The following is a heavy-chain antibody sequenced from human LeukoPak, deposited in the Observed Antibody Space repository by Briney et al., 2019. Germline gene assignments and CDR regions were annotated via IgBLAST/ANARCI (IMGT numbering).Heavy chain of an antibody. CDR2: ISYDGSNK. V-gene: IGHV3-30*18. D-gene: IGHD6-19*01. Sequence: GGSLRLSCAASGFTFSSYGMHWVRQAPGKGLEWVAVISYDGSNKYYADSVKGRFTISRDNSKNTLYLQMNSLRAKDTAVYYCAKAKILIRRIAVAGAGGPDYFDYWGQGTLVTVSS. J-gene: IGHJ4*02. CDR1: GFTFSSYG. CDR3: AKAKILIRRIAVAGAGGPDYFDY.